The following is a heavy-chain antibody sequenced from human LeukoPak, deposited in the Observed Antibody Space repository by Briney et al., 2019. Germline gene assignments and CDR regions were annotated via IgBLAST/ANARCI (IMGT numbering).Heavy chain of an antibody. D-gene: IGHD3-10*01. J-gene: IGHJ4*02. CDR1: GGSISSYY. V-gene: IGHV4-59*08. Sequence: SETLSLTCTVSGGSISSYYWSWIRQPPGKGLEWIGYIYYSGSTNYNPSLKSRVTISVDTSKNQFSLKLSSVTAADTAVYYCAGHHPRNTIDFWGQGTLVTVSS. CDR3: AGHHPRNTIDF. CDR2: IYYSGST.